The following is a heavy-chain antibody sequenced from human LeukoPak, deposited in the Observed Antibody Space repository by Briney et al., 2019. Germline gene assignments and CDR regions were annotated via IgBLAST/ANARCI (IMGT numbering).Heavy chain of an antibody. CDR3: ASRTPTYYYDSSGYYGKYYFDY. V-gene: IGHV4-34*01. CDR1: GGSFSGYY. J-gene: IGHJ4*02. CDR2: INHSGST. D-gene: IGHD3-22*01. Sequence: SETLSLTCAVYGGSFSGYYWSWIRQPPGKGLEWIGEINHSGSTYYNPSLKSRVTISVDTSKNQFSLKLSSVTAADTAVYYCASRTPTYYYDSSGYYGKYYFDYWGQGTLVTVSS.